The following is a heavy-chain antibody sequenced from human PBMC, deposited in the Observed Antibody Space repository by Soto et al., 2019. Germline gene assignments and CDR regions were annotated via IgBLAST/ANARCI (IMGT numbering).Heavy chain of an antibody. CDR2: IYYSGST. V-gene: IGHV4-59*01. CDR1: GGSISSYY. J-gene: IGHJ3*02. D-gene: IGHD1-26*01. Sequence: SETLSITCTVSGGSISSYYWSWIRQPPGKGLERIGYIYYSGSTNYNPSLKSRVTISVDTSKNQFSLKLSSVTAADTAVYYCARVRYSGSYQDAFDIWGQGTMVTVS. CDR3: ARVRYSGSYQDAFDI.